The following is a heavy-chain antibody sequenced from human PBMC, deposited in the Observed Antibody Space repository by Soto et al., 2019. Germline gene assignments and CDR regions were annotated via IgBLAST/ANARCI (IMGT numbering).Heavy chain of an antibody. Sequence: SETLSLTCAVYGGSFSGYYWSWIRQPPGKGLEWIGEINHSGSTNYNPSLKSRVTISVDTSKNQFSLKLSSVTAADTAVYYCARSRYIWGSYLKRAFDIWGQGTMVTVSS. CDR1: GGSFSGYY. J-gene: IGHJ3*02. D-gene: IGHD3-16*02. CDR3: ARSRYIWGSYLKRAFDI. V-gene: IGHV4-34*01. CDR2: INHSGST.